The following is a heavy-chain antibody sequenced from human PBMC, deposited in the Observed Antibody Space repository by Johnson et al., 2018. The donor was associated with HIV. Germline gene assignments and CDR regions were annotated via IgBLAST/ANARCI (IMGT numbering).Heavy chain of an antibody. CDR1: GFIFSSYG. J-gene: IGHJ3*02. Sequence: QVQLVESGGGVVQPGRSLRLSCAASGFIFSSYGMHWVRQAPGKGLEWVAVIWYDGSNKYYADSVKGRFTISRDNSKNTLYLQMSSLRAEDTAVYYCARGPTPVFGNAFDIRGQGTMVTVSS. CDR3: ARGPTPVFGNAFDI. CDR2: IWYDGSNK. V-gene: IGHV3-30*19. D-gene: IGHD3-3*01.